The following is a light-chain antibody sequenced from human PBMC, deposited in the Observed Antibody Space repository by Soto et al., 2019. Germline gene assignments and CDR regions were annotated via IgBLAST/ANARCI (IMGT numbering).Light chain of an antibody. J-gene: IGKJ3*01. CDR2: TAT. CDR1: HNIATY. Sequence: DIQVTQSPSSLSASVGDRVTITCRTSHNIATYLYWYQHRPGKAPNLLIYTATSLQSGVPSRFSGSGTGTDFTLTISALQPEDFTSYFCQQTYATPFTFGRGPTV. CDR3: QQTYATPFT. V-gene: IGKV1-39*01.